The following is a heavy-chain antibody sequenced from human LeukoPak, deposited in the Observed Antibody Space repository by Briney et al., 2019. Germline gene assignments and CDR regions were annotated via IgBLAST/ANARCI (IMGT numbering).Heavy chain of an antibody. D-gene: IGHD3-10*01. CDR2: ISWDGAGA. V-gene: IGHV3-43*01. CDR1: GFTFDDHI. J-gene: IGHJ4*02. Sequence: GGSLRLSCAASGFTFDDHIMHWVRQAPGKGLERICLISWDGAGAHYAGSVNGRFTISRDNRKNSLYLEMNSLTTEDTAVYYCGKGEFGDTWSYLDNWGQGTLVTVSS. CDR3: GKGEFGDTWSYLDN.